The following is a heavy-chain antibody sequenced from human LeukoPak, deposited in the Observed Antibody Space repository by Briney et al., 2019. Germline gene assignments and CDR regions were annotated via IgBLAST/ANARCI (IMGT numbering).Heavy chain of an antibody. J-gene: IGHJ3*02. V-gene: IGHV3-15*01. CDR2: VKSKADDGTT. Sequence: PGGSLRLSCAASGFTFSTYAMSSVRQAPGKGLEWVGRVKSKADDGTTDYAAPVQGRFTISRDDSKNTLSLQMNSLKTEDTAVYYCATEGGSGSYYGDDAFDMWGQGTMVTVSS. D-gene: IGHD3-10*01. CDR1: GFTFSTYA. CDR3: ATEGGSGSYYGDDAFDM.